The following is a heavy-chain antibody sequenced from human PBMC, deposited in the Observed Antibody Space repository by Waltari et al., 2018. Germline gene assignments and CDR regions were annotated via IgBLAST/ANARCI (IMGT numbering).Heavy chain of an antibody. CDR3: ARGRPYGSGSSFDY. CDR1: GYSIRSGYY. J-gene: IGHJ4*02. D-gene: IGHD3-10*01. Sequence: QVQLQESGPGLVKPSETLSLTCAVYGYSIRSGYYWGWIRQPPGKVLGWIGSIYHSARTYYTPPLKRRVTISLDSSRTHFSLKLSSVTAADTAVYYCARGRPYGSGSSFDYWGQGTLVTVSS. V-gene: IGHV4-38-2*01. CDR2: IYHSART.